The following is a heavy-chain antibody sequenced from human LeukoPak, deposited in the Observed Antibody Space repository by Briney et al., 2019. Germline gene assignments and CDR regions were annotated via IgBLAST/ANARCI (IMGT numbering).Heavy chain of an antibody. J-gene: IGHJ4*02. CDR1: GFTVSSNY. V-gene: IGHV3-66*01. D-gene: IGHD5-12*01. CDR3: AKDSYRASSGLVDY. Sequence: GGSLRLSCAASGFTVSSNYMSWIRQAPGKGLEWVSIIYTTGTAYYADSVKGRFTISRDISKHTLYLQMSSLRAEDTAVYYCAKDSYRASSGLVDYWGQGTLVTVSS. CDR2: IYTTGTA.